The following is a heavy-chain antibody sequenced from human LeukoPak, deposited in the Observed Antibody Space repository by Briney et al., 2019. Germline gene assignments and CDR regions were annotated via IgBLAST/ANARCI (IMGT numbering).Heavy chain of an antibody. CDR1: GFTFSSYW. J-gene: IGHJ4*02. CDR3: ARPPDSGSYHYYFDY. CDR2: ISGSGGST. D-gene: IGHD1-26*01. V-gene: IGHV3-23*01. Sequence: PGGSLRLSCAASGFTFSSYWMSWVRQAPGKGLEWVSAISGSGGSTYYADSVKGRFTISRDNSKNTLYLQMNSLRVEDTAVYYCARPPDSGSYHYYFDYWGQGTLVTVSS.